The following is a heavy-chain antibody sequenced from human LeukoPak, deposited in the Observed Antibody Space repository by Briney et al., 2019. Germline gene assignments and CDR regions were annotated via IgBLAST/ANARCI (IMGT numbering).Heavy chain of an antibody. CDR2: INPNSGGT. CDR3: ARDFLHSLIDEPETNAFDM. CDR1: GYTFTGYY. D-gene: IGHD1/OR15-1a*01. V-gene: IGHV1-2*02. J-gene: IGHJ3*02. Sequence: GASVKVSCKASGYTFTGYYMHWVRQAPGQGLEWMGWINPNSGGTNCAQKLQGRVTMTRDTSINTAYMELSSLRFDDTAVYYCARDFLHSLIDEPETNAFDMWGQGTMVTVSS.